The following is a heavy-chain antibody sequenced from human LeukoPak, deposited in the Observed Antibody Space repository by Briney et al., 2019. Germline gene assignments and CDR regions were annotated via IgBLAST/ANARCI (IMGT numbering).Heavy chain of an antibody. J-gene: IGHJ4*02. Sequence: ASVKVSFKASGYTFTGYYMHWVRQAPGRGLEWMGWINPNSGRTNYAQKFHDRVTMTRDTSISTAYMELSRLRSDDTAVYYCARDPSGGFDYWGQGTLVTVSS. CDR1: GYTFTGYY. CDR2: INPNSGRT. V-gene: IGHV1-2*02. D-gene: IGHD3-10*01. CDR3: ARDPSGGFDY.